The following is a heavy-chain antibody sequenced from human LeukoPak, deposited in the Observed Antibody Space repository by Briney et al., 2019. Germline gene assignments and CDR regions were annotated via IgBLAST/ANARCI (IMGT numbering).Heavy chain of an antibody. Sequence: ASVKVSCKASGYTFTSYDINWVRQATGQGLEWMGWMNPNSGNTGYAQKFQGRVTMTRNTSISTAYMELSSLRSEDTAVYYCARDSFRGSGSHLSNWFDPWGQGTLVTVSS. D-gene: IGHD3-10*01. CDR1: GYTFTSYD. CDR3: ARDSFRGSGSHLSNWFDP. J-gene: IGHJ5*02. V-gene: IGHV1-8*01. CDR2: MNPNSGNT.